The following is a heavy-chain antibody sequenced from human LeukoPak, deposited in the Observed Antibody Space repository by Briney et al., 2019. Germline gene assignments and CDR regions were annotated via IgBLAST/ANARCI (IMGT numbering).Heavy chain of an antibody. CDR2: IYTSGST. CDR3: AREFQQWLVYGAFDI. J-gene: IGHJ3*02. Sequence: SETLSLTCTVSGGSISRYYWSWIRQPAGKGLEWIGRIYTSGSTNYNPSLKSRVTISVDKSKNQFSLKLSSVTAADTAVYYCAREFQQWLVYGAFDIWGQGTMVTVSS. CDR1: GGSISRYY. V-gene: IGHV4-4*07. D-gene: IGHD6-19*01.